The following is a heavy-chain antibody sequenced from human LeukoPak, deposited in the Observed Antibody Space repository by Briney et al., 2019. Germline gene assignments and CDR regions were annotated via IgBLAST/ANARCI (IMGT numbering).Heavy chain of an antibody. CDR1: GYTFTSYY. CDR2: INPSGGST. V-gene: IGHV1-46*01. Sequence: ASVKVSCKASGYTFTSYYMHWVRQAPGPGLEWMGLINPSGGSTSYAQKFQGRVTMTRDTSTSTVYMELSSLRSEDTAVYYCARVGWFGDLSPSGFDLWGQGTLVTVSS. D-gene: IGHD3-10*01. J-gene: IGHJ5*02. CDR3: ARVGWFGDLSPSGFDL.